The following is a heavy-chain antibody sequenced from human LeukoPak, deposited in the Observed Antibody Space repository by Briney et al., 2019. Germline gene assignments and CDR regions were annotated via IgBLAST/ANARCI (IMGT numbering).Heavy chain of an antibody. J-gene: IGHJ5*02. Sequence: PSETLSLTFAVYGGSFSGYYWSWIRQPPGKGLEWIGEINHSGSTNYNPSLKSRVTISVDTSKNQFPLKLSSVTAADTAVYYCARGPRRLWFGEFKSFDPWGQGTLVTVSS. V-gene: IGHV4-34*01. CDR3: ARGPRRLWFGEFKSFDP. CDR2: INHSGST. CDR1: GGSFSGYY. D-gene: IGHD3-10*01.